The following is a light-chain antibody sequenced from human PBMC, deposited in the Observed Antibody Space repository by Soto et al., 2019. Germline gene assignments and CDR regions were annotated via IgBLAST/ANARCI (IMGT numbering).Light chain of an antibody. CDR2: DVS. Sequence: QSVLTRPASVSGAPGQSITISCTGTSSDVGGYNYVSWYQQHPGKAPKLMIYDVSNRPSGVSNRFSGSKSGNTASLTISGLQAEDEADYYCSSYTSSSILYVFRTGTKVTVL. J-gene: IGLJ1*01. CDR3: SSYTSSSILYV. V-gene: IGLV2-14*01. CDR1: SSDVGGYNY.